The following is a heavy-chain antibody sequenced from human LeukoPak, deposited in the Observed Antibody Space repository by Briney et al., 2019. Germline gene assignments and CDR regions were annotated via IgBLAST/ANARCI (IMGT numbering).Heavy chain of an antibody. CDR2: ISSNGGST. CDR3: ARGDRIVGGYDAFDI. CDR1: GFTFSSCA. Sequence: GGSLRLSCGASGFTFSSCAMHWVRQAPGKGLEYVSAISSNGGSTYYANSVKGRFTISRDNSKNTLYLQMGSLRAEDMAVYYCARGDRIVGGYDAFDIWGQGTMVTVSS. J-gene: IGHJ3*02. D-gene: IGHD1-26*01. V-gene: IGHV3-64*01.